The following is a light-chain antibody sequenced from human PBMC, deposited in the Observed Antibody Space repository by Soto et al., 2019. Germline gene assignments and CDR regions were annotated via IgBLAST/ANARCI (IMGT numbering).Light chain of an antibody. CDR3: QQYNNWRT. CDR1: QSVNSN. V-gene: IGKV3-15*01. J-gene: IGKJ3*01. Sequence: EIVMTQSPATLSVSPGERATLSCRASQSVNSNLAWYQQKPGQAPRLLMYGASTRATGIPARFSGSGSGTEFTLTISSLQSEDFAVYYCQQYNNWRTVGTGTKVDIK. CDR2: GAS.